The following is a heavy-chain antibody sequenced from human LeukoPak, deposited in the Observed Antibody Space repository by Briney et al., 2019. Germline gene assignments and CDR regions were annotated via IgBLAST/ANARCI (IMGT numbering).Heavy chain of an antibody. CDR2: INQDGSEK. D-gene: IGHD4-17*01. CDR3: ARETTVTSRFPYYYYGMDV. CDR1: GFTFDDYA. V-gene: IGHV3-7*01. J-gene: IGHJ6*02. Sequence: GRSLRLSCAASGFTFDDYAMHWVRQAPGKGLEWVANINQDGSEKSYVDSVRGRFTISRDNAKNSLYLQMNSLRAEDTAVYYCARETTVTSRFPYYYYGMDVWGQGTTVTVSS.